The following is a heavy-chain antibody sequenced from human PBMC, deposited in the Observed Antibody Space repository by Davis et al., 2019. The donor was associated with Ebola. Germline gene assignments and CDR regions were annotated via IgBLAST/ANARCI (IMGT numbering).Heavy chain of an antibody. CDR3: AREEWGWDSSGYGGYYFDY. V-gene: IGHV1-18*01. CDR1: GYTFTSYG. CDR2: ISAYNGNT. D-gene: IGHD3-22*01. J-gene: IGHJ4*02. Sequence: ASVKVSCKASGYTFTSYGISWVRQAPGQGLEWMGWISAYNGNTNYAQKLQGRVTMTTDTSTSTAYMELRSLRSDDTAVYYCAREEWGWDSSGYGGYYFDYWGQGTLVTVSS.